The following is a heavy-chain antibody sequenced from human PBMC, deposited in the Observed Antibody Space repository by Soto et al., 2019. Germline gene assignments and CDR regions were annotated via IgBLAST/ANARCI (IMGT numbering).Heavy chain of an antibody. Sequence: SETLSLTCTVSGVSLGSSSYYCGWIRQSPGKGLEWIGNIYYSGNTFYNPSLKSRVTISVDTSKNQIYLHLSAVTAADTAIFYCASIAAPAKTHFDFWGQGTLVTVSS. J-gene: IGHJ4*02. CDR2: IYYSGNT. CDR3: ASIAAPAKTHFDF. D-gene: IGHD2-15*01. V-gene: IGHV4-39*01. CDR1: GVSLGSSSYY.